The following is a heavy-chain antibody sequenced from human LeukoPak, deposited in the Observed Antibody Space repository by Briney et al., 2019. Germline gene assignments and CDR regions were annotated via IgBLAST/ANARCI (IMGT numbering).Heavy chain of an antibody. D-gene: IGHD2-2*01. V-gene: IGHV3-66*01. CDR1: GFTFSTYY. CDR2: IYSGGST. CDR3: ASFSDIVVVPAATQYYFDY. J-gene: IGHJ4*02. Sequence: GGSLRLSCAASGFTFSTYYMNWVRQAPGKGLEWVSVIYSGGSTYYADSVKGRFTISRDNSKNTLYLQMNSLRAEDTAVYYCASFSDIVVVPAATQYYFDYWGQGTLVTVSS.